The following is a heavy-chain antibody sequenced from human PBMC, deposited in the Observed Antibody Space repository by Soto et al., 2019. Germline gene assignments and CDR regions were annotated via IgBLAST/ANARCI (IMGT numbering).Heavy chain of an antibody. CDR3: ARKVPPAGPFREDVFDI. CDR1: GGTFSNHA. J-gene: IGHJ3*02. V-gene: IGHV1-69*12. CDR2: IIPIFTTT. D-gene: IGHD2-2*01. Sequence: QVHLVQSGAEVKKPGSSVKVSCKASGGTFSNHAVNWVRQAPGQGLEWMGQIIPIFTTTNYAKKFQGRVTITADGSTLTAYIELSSLIHDDTAVYYCARKVPPAGPFREDVFDIWGQGTLVTVSS.